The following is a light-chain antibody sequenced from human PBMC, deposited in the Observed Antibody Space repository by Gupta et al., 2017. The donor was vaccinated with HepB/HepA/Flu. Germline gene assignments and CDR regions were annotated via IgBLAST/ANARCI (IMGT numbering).Light chain of an antibody. Sequence: QSALPQPPSVSGSPGQSVTISCTGTGSDVGSYDRVSWYQQSPGTAPKLLIYEVNHRPSGGPNRFSGSKSGNTASLTLSGLQAEDEADYYCRSYTANSTVTVILGGGTKLTVL. J-gene: IGLJ2*01. V-gene: IGLV2-18*02. CDR1: GSDVGSYDR. CDR2: EVN. CDR3: RSYTANSTVTVI.